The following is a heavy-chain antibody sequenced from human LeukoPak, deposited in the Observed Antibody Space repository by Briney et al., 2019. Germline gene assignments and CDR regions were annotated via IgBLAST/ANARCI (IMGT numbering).Heavy chain of an antibody. CDR3: ARRRGSYRDAFDI. J-gene: IGHJ3*02. Sequence: GGSLRLSCAASGFTFSSHSLNWVRQAPGKGLEWVSFITSSSSYIYYADSVKGRFTISRDNAKNSLYLQMNSLRAEDTAVYYCARRRGSYRDAFDIWGQGTMVTVSS. D-gene: IGHD1-26*01. CDR1: GFTFSSHS. V-gene: IGHV3-21*04. CDR2: ITSSSSYI.